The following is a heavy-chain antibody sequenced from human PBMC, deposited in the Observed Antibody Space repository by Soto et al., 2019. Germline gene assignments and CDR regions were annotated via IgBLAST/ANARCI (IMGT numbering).Heavy chain of an antibody. CDR2: INQDGGGT. D-gene: IGHD6-19*01. V-gene: IGHV3-7*03. J-gene: IGHJ4*02. CDR1: GFTFSSSF. CDR3: ARYFRGSGRYFFDY. Sequence: GGSLRLSCVASGFTFSSSFMGWVRQAPGKGLEWVANINQDGGGTYYVDSVQGRFTISRDNAKDSLFLQLNSLRGEDTAVYYCARYFRGSGRYFFDYWGQGTLVTVSS.